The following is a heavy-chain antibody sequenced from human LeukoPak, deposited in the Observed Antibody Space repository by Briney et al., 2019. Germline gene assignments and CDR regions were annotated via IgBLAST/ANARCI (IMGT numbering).Heavy chain of an antibody. D-gene: IGHD3-22*01. V-gene: IGHV4-34*01. CDR3: ARPDSSGYYYGGYYFDY. CDR2: INHSGST. CDR1: GGSFSGYY. J-gene: IGHJ4*02. Sequence: SETLSLXCAVYGGSFSGYYWSWIRQPPGKGLEWIGEINHSGSTNYNPSLKSRVTISVDTSKNQFSLKLSSVTAADTAVYYCARPDSSGYYYGGYYFDYWGQGTLVTVSS.